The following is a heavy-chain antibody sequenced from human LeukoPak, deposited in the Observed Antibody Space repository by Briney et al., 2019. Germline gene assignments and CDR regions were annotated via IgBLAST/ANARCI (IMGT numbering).Heavy chain of an antibody. CDR2: IYHSGST. CDR1: GYSISSGYY. D-gene: IGHD5-18*01. J-gene: IGHJ4*02. Sequence: KPSETLSLTCAVSGYSISSGYYWGWIRQPPGQGLGWIGSIYHSGSTYYNPSLKSRVTISVDTSKNQFSLKLSSVTAADTAVYYCARSSYGYNYFDYWGQGTLVTVSS. V-gene: IGHV4-38-2*01. CDR3: ARSSYGYNYFDY.